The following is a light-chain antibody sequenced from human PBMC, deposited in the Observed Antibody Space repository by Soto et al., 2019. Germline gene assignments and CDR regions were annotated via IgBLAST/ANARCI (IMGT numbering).Light chain of an antibody. CDR1: QGISNY. CDR3: LQYTSFPLT. V-gene: IGKV1-16*02. J-gene: IGKJ3*01. Sequence: DIQMTQSPSSLSASVGDRVTITCRASQGISNYLAWFQQKPGKAPKSLIYGASNLQSGVPSKFSASGSGIDFTLTISSLQPEDSATYYCLQYTSFPLTFGPGTKVDIK. CDR2: GAS.